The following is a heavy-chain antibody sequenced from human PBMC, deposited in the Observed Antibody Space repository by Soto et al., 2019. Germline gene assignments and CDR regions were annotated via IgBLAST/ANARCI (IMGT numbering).Heavy chain of an antibody. V-gene: IGHV1-2*02. CDR3: APHYPDSSGYFDH. CDR1: GYMFTGNY. Sequence: ASVKVSCKDSGYMFTGNYMHWVRQAPGQGLEYMGWINPNSGATNYAQKFQGRVTMTWDTSISTAYVELSRLRSDDTAVYYCAPHYPDSSGYFDHWGQGTLVTVS. J-gene: IGHJ4*02. CDR2: INPNSGAT. D-gene: IGHD3-22*01.